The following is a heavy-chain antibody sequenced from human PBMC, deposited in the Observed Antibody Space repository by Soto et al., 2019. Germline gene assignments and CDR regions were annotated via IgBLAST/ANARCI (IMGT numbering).Heavy chain of an antibody. CDR3: XXGXYGDY. Sequence: QVHLVQSGAEVKKPGASVKVSCKASGYTFTSYGITWVRQAPGQGLEWMGWISAHNGNTDYAQKLQGRVIVTRDTSTSTAYMEXXXLISDXXXXXXXXXGXYGDYWGQGALVTVSS. V-gene: IGHV1-18*01. CDR1: GYTFTSYG. CDR2: ISAHNGNT. D-gene: IGHD4-17*01. J-gene: IGHJ4*02.